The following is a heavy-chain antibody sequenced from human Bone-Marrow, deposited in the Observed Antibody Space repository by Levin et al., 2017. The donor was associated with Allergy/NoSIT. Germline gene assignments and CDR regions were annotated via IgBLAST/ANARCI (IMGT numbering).Heavy chain of an antibody. V-gene: IGHV2-5*02. D-gene: IGHD6-19*01. CDR3: AHRPGGYTSGWDNAHFDY. J-gene: IGHJ4*02. CDR2: IYWDDDR. CDR1: GFSFTTSQVG. Sequence: KLSGPTLVKPTQTLTLTCTFSGFSFTTSQVGVGWIRQPPGKALETLALIYWDDDRRYSPSLKTRLTISKDTSKNQVVLTMSNMDPVDTATYYCAHRPGGYTSGWDNAHFDYWGQGILVTVSS.